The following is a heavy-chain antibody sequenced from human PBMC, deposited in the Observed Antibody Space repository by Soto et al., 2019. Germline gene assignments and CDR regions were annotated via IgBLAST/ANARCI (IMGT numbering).Heavy chain of an antibody. D-gene: IGHD6-13*01. J-gene: IGHJ6*02. V-gene: IGHV5-10-1*01. Sequence: PGESLKISCXGSGYSFTSYWISWVRQMPGKGLEWMGRIDPSDSYTNYSPSFQGHVTISADKSISTAYLQWSSLKASDTAMYYCVTDLVSSSWYGPVGMDVWGQGTTVTVSS. CDR1: GYSFTSYW. CDR3: VTDLVSSSWYGPVGMDV. CDR2: IDPSDSYT.